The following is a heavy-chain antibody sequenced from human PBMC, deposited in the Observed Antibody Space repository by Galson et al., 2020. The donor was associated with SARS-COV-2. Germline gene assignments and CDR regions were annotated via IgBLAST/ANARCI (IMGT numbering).Heavy chain of an antibody. V-gene: IGHV5-10-1*01. CDR3: ARLGGAYNSCARNF. J-gene: IGHJ4*02. CDR2: INLSDSHT. Sequence: GESLKISCKGSGDSLTSYWITWVRQMPGKGLEWMGKINLSDSHTTYSPSFQGHVTISGDKPISTAYFQWSSLQASDTAMYYCARLGGAYNSCARNFWGQGTLVTVSS. CDR1: GDSLTSYW. D-gene: IGHD6-6*01.